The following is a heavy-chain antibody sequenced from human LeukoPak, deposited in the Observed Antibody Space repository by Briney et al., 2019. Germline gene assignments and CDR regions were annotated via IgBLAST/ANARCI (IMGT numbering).Heavy chain of an antibody. D-gene: IGHD2-2*01. V-gene: IGHV1-2*02. CDR3: ATRYCSCTSCYDEYFQH. CDR1: GYTFTGYY. CDR2: INPNSGGT. J-gene: IGHJ1*01. Sequence: GASVKVSCKASGYTFTGYYMHWVRQAPGQGLEWMGWINPNSGGTNYAQKFQGRVTMTRDTSISTAYMELSRMRSDDTAVYYCATRYCSCTSCYDEYFQHWGQGTLVTVSS.